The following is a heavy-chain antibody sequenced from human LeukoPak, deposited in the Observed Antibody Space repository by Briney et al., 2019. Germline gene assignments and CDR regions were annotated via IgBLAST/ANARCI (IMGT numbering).Heavy chain of an antibody. CDR3: AKVGDILTGYFDY. CDR1: GFTFSSYA. Sequence: PGGSLRLSCAASGFTFSSYAMSWVRQAPGKGLEWVSAISGSGGSTYYADSVKGRFTISRDNSKNTLHLQMNSLRAEDTAVYYCAKVGDILTGYFDYWGQGTLVTVSS. CDR2: ISGSGGST. V-gene: IGHV3-23*01. J-gene: IGHJ4*02. D-gene: IGHD3-9*01.